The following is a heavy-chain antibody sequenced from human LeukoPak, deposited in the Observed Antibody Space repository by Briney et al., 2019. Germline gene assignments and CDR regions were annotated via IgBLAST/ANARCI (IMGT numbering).Heavy chain of an antibody. V-gene: IGHV5-10-1*01. J-gene: IGHJ4*02. CDR2: INPSDSYT. CDR3: AAMGSAYYGDFDY. Sequence: GESLKISCQGSGYSFTGYWISWVRQMPGKGLEWMGKINPSDSYTNFSPSFQGHVTISADKSINTACLQWSSLKASDTAMYYCAAMGSAYYGDFDYWGQGTLVTVSS. CDR1: GYSFTGYW. D-gene: IGHD3-3*01.